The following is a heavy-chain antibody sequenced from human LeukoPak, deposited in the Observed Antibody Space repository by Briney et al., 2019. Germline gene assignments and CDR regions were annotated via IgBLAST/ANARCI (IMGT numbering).Heavy chain of an antibody. CDR1: GYTFSSYW. CDR2: IDRDGSRI. J-gene: IGHJ4*02. CDR3: VRGNDYGGPHY. D-gene: IGHD4-23*01. Sequence: GGSLRLSCAVSGYTFSSYWMHWVRQAPGKGLVWVSRIDRDGSRINYADSVKGRFTISRDNGKNTLFLQMNSLRAEDAAVYYCVRGNDYGGPHYWGQGTLVTVSS. V-gene: IGHV3-74*01.